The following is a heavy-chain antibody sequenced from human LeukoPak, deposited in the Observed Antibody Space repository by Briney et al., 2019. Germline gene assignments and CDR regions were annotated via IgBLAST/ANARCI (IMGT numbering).Heavy chain of an antibody. CDR3: ARPHQGADSSSWDGNFQH. CDR2: IYPGDSDT. Sequence: GESLKISCKGSGYSFTSYWIGWVRQMPGKGLEWMGIIYPGDSDTRYSPSFQGQVTISADKSISTAYLQWSNLKASDTAMYYCARPHQGADSSSWDGNFQHWGQGTLVTVSS. J-gene: IGHJ1*01. V-gene: IGHV5-51*01. D-gene: IGHD6-13*01. CDR1: GYSFTSYW.